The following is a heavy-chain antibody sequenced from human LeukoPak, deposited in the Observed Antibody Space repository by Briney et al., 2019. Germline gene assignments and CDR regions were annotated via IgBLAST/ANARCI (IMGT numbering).Heavy chain of an antibody. Sequence: SETLSLTCTVSGGSIGSYYWSWMRQPAGKGLDGIGRTYSSWSTNYNPSLRSRVTMSVDTYKNQFSLKISYVTAADPAVYYCARGITPVRGVENWFDPWGQGNLVTVSS. CDR2: TYSSWST. CDR1: GGSIGSYY. CDR3: ARGITPVRGVENWFDP. D-gene: IGHD3-10*01. J-gene: IGHJ5*02. V-gene: IGHV4-4*07.